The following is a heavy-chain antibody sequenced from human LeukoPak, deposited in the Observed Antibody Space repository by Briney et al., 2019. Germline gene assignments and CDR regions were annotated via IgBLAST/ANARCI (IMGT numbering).Heavy chain of an antibody. V-gene: IGHV3-33*01. CDR1: GFTFSSYG. J-gene: IGHJ4*02. CDR2: IWYDGSNK. CDR3: ASAYYDSSGYGQVSDY. D-gene: IGHD3-22*01. Sequence: PGRSLRLSCAASGFTFSSYGMHWVRQAPGKGLEWVAVIWYDGSNKYYADSVKGRFTISRDNSKNTLYLQMNSLRAEDTAVYYCASAYYDSSGYGQVSDYWGQGTLVTVSS.